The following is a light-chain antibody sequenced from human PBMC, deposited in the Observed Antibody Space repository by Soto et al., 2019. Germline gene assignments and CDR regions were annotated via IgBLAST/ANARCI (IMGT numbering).Light chain of an antibody. J-gene: IGKJ4*01. Sequence: IQLTQSPSSLSASVGYRFTITCRASQGISTCLNWYQQKPGKAPKLLIYASSTLQSGVPSTFSGSGSGTDFTLTISSVQPEDFATYFCQQCLRIPLTFGGGTTVDIK. CDR1: QGISTC. CDR2: ASS. V-gene: IGKV1-39*01. CDR3: QQCLRIPLT.